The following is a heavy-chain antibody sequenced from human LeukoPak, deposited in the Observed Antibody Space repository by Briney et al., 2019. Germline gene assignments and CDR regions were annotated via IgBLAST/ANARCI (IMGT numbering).Heavy chain of an antibody. CDR2: IHYSGST. CDR1: GGSISSYY. D-gene: IGHD2-21*02. Sequence: SETLSLTCTVSGGSISSYYWSWIRQPPGKGLEWIGSIHYSGSTKYKSSLKSRVTISVDTSKTQFSLRPSSVTAADTAVYYCARLGHCGADCIDYWGQGTLVTVSS. J-gene: IGHJ4*02. V-gene: IGHV4-59*01. CDR3: ARLGHCGADCIDY.